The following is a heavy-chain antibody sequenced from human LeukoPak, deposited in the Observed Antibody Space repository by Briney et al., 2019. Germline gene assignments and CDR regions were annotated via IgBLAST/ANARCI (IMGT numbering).Heavy chain of an antibody. CDR3: ARHNYDDYVFDI. CDR1: GGSLSSYY. Sequence: PSETLSLTCTVSGGSLSSYYFSWIRQSPGKGLEWIAYINYSGSASYNPSLKSRVTMSVDTSKQFPLSLSSVTAADTAVYYCARHNYDDYVFDIWGQGTRVTVSS. V-gene: IGHV4-59*08. CDR2: INYSGSA. D-gene: IGHD4-17*01. J-gene: IGHJ3*02.